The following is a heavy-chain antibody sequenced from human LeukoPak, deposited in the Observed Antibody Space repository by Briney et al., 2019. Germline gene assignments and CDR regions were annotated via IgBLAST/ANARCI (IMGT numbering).Heavy chain of an antibody. CDR3: ARLVELNYYDSSGYDY. CDR1: GGSISSYY. CDR2: IYYSGST. V-gene: IGHV4-59*08. D-gene: IGHD3-22*01. Sequence: SETLSLTCTVSGGSISSYYWSWIRQPPGKGPEWIGYIYYSGSTNYNPSLKSRVTISVDTSKNQFSLKLSSVTAADTAVYYCARLVELNYYDSSGYDYWGQGTLVTVSS. J-gene: IGHJ4*02.